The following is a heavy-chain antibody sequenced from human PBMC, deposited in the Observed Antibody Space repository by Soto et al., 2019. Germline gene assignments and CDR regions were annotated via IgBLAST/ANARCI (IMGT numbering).Heavy chain of an antibody. Sequence: ASVNVSCKASGYTFTSYAMHWVRQAPGQRLEWMGWINAGNGNTKYSQKFQGRVTITRDTSASTAYMELSSLRSEDTAVYYCASIRAVAAKSYYYYGMDVWGQGTTDTVSS. J-gene: IGHJ6*02. CDR3: ASIRAVAAKSYYYYGMDV. V-gene: IGHV1-3*01. D-gene: IGHD6-19*01. CDR1: GYTFTSYA. CDR2: INAGNGNT.